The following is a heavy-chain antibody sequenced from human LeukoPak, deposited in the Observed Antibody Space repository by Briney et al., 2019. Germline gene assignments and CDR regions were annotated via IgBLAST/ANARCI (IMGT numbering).Heavy chain of an antibody. V-gene: IGHV3-48*03. Sequence: GGSLRLSCAASGFTFSSYEMNWVRQAPGKGLEWVSYISSSGSTIYYADSVKGRFTISRDNAKNSLYLQMNSLRAEDTAVYYCARGTAGSYYNNYWGQGTLLTVSS. J-gene: IGHJ4*02. CDR1: GFTFSSYE. D-gene: IGHD3-10*01. CDR3: ARGTAGSYYNNY. CDR2: ISSSGSTI.